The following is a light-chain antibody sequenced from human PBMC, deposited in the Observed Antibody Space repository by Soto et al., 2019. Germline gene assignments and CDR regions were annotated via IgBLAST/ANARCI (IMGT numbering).Light chain of an antibody. CDR1: QSVSSTY. CDR2: GAS. CDR3: QQYGSSRT. J-gene: IGKJ3*01. Sequence: ELVLTQSPGTLSLSPGDRATLSCRASQSVSSTYLAWYQQRPGQAPRLLIYGASSRATGIPDRFSGSGSGTDFTLTISRLEPEDFAVYYCQQYGSSRTFGPGTKVDIK. V-gene: IGKV3-20*01.